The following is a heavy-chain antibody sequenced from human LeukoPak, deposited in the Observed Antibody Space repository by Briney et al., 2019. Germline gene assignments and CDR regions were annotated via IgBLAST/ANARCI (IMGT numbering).Heavy chain of an antibody. CDR1: GFTFSSYA. CDR2: ISGVGGT. Sequence: GGSLRVSCAASGFTFSSYAVSWVRQAPRKGLERVSAISGVGGTYYADSVKGRFTISRDNLKNTLYLQMNSLRAEDTAVYYCAKTSGYYDSRGQGTLVTVSS. D-gene: IGHD3-22*01. CDR3: AKTSGYYDS. J-gene: IGHJ5*01. V-gene: IGHV3-23*01.